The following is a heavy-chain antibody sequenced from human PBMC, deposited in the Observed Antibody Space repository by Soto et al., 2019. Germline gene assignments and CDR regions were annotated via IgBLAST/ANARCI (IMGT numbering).Heavy chain of an antibody. CDR3: ARVQPYDYGANSGWLDP. J-gene: IGHJ5*02. V-gene: IGHV4-31*03. CDR1: GDSISRGGYY. D-gene: IGHD4-17*01. CDR2: IFYSGTT. Sequence: PSETLSLTCTVSGDSISRGGYYWSWIRQHPGKGLEWIGYIFYSGTTYYNPSLKGRISISVDTSENHFSLSLTSVNAADTAVYYCARVQPYDYGANSGWLDPWGQGTMATVYS.